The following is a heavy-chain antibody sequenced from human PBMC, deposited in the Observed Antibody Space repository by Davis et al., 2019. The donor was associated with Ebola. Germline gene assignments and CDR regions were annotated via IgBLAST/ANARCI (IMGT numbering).Heavy chain of an antibody. CDR2: IDPSDSST. Sequence: KVSCKGSGYSFPYYWISWVRQMPGKGLEWLGRIDPSDSSTDYSPSSQGHVTISADKSINTAYLQWSSLKASDTATYYCASFSGSVDFWGQGTLVSVSS. J-gene: IGHJ4*02. CDR3: ASFSGSVDF. CDR1: GYSFPYYW. V-gene: IGHV5-10-1*01. D-gene: IGHD3-10*01.